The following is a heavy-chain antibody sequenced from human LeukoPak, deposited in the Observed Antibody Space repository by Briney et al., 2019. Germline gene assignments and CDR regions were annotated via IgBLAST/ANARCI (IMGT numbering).Heavy chain of an antibody. CDR1: GFTFTSHS. CDR2: IGSRSTSI. Sequence: GGSLRLSCAASGFTFTSHSMNWVRQAPGKGLEWVSSIGSRSTSIYYADSVKGRFNISRDNAKNSLYLQMNSQRAEDTAVYYCARESSESFDIWGQGTMVTVSS. D-gene: IGHD6-25*01. CDR3: ARESSESFDI. J-gene: IGHJ3*02. V-gene: IGHV3-21*01.